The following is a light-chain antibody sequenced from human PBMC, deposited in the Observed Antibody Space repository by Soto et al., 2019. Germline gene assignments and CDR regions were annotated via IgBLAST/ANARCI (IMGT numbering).Light chain of an antibody. CDR2: AAS. CDR3: QQSYTTPRT. CDR1: QTIIGY. V-gene: IGKV1-39*01. J-gene: IGKJ1*01. Sequence: DIQMTQSPSSLSASIGDSVTITCRASQTIIGYLNWYQQKPGKAPRLLINAASNLQSGVPSRFRGSGSETDLTRTITSLQPEDFATYYCQQSYTTPRTCGHGTKV.